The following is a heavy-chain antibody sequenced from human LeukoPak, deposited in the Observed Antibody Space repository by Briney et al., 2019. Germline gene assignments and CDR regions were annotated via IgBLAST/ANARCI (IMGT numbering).Heavy chain of an antibody. CDR1: GGSFSGYY. Sequence: KPSETLSLTCAVYGGSFSGYYWSWIRQPPGKGLEWIGEINHSGSTNYNPSLKSRVTISVDTSKNQFSLKLSSVTAADTAVYYCARVVVGQWLVYDYWGQGTLVTVSS. CDR3: ARVVVGQWLVYDY. D-gene: IGHD6-19*01. CDR2: INHSGST. J-gene: IGHJ4*02. V-gene: IGHV4-34*01.